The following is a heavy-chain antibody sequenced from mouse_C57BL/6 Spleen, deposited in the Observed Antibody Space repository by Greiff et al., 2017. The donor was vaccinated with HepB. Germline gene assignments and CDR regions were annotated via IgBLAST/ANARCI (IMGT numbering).Heavy chain of an antibody. J-gene: IGHJ1*03. CDR2: ISSGSSTL. Sequence: EVKLVESGGGLVKPGGSLKLSCAASGFTFSDYGVHWVRQAPEKGLEWVAYISSGSSTLYYADTVKGRFTIARDNAKTTLFLQMTSLRSEDTAMYYCARLTTVVDGNFDVWGTGTTVTVSS. CDR1: GFTFSDYG. CDR3: ARLTTVVDGNFDV. V-gene: IGHV5-17*01. D-gene: IGHD1-1*01.